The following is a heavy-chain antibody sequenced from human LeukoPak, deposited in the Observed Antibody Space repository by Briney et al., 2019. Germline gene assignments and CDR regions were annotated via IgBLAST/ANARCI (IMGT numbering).Heavy chain of an antibody. CDR1: GYSISSGYY. CDR3: ARGGSSWPYDYYMDV. D-gene: IGHD6-13*01. J-gene: IGHJ6*03. Sequence: SETLSLTCTVSGYSISSGYYWGWIRQPPGKGLEWTGSIDHSGSTYYNPSLKSRITISVDTSKNQFSLKLSSVTAADTAVYYCARGGSSWPYDYYMDVWGKGTTVTISS. CDR2: IDHSGST. V-gene: IGHV4-38-2*02.